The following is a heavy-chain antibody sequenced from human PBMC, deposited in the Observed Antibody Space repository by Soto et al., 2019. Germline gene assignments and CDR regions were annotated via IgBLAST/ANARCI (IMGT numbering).Heavy chain of an antibody. V-gene: IGHV3-48*01. J-gene: IGHJ4*02. CDR3: AREMVFDY. D-gene: IGHD2-8*01. CDR1: GFTFSSYS. CDR2: ISSSSSTI. Sequence: GGSLRLACAASGFTFSSYSMNWVRQAPGKGLEWVSYISSSSSTIYYADSVKGRFTISRDNAKNSLYLQMNSLRAEDTAVYYCAREMVFDYWGQGTLVTVSS.